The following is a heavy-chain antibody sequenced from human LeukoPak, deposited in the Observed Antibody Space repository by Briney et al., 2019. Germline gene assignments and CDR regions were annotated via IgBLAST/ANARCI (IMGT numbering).Heavy chain of an antibody. D-gene: IGHD6-13*01. CDR3: AREGTAAGTSLNFDY. CDR2: ISSSSSYI. V-gene: IGHV3-21*01. CDR1: GFTFSSYS. Sequence: ERSLRLSCAASGFTFSSYSMNWVRQAPGKGLEWVSSISSSSSYIYYADSVKGRFTISRDNAKNSLYLQMNSLRAEDTAVYYCAREGTAAGTSLNFDYWGQGTLVTVSS. J-gene: IGHJ4*02.